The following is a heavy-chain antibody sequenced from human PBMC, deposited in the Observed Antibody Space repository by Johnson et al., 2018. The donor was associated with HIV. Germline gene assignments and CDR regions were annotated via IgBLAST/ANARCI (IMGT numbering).Heavy chain of an antibody. Sequence: QVQLVESGGGLVQPGGSLRLSCAASGFTFSSYGMHLVRQAPDKGLEWVAVIWYDGSNKYYADSVKGRFTISRDNSKNTLYLQMNSLRAEDTAVYYCARDNFGGLNAFDIWGQGTMVTVSS. CDR1: GFTFSSYG. V-gene: IGHV3-33*01. D-gene: IGHD3-10*01. CDR3: ARDNFGGLNAFDI. CDR2: IWYDGSNK. J-gene: IGHJ3*02.